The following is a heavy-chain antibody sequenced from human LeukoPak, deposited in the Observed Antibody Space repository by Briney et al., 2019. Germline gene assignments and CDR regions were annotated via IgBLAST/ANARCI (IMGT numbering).Heavy chain of an antibody. CDR1: GFTFSSYS. Sequence: PGGSLRLSCAASGFTFSSYSMNWVRQAPGKGLEWVSSISSSSSSYIYYADSVKGRFTISRDNAKNSLYLQMNSLRAEDTAVYYCANMEVRGVNPYPFDYWGQGTLVTVSS. CDR2: ISSSSSSYI. V-gene: IGHV3-21*01. CDR3: ANMEVRGVNPYPFDY. J-gene: IGHJ4*02. D-gene: IGHD3-10*01.